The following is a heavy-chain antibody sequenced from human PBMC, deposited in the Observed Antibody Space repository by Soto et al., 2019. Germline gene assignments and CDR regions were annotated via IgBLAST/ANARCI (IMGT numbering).Heavy chain of an antibody. CDR2: SSYNGGT. D-gene: IGHD1-1*01. J-gene: IGHJ4*02. CDR3: ARHRIEVVWRGFDY. Sequence: SEPLSLTCTVFTDSNNFSNSYWGWIRQPPGEGLQWIGSSSYNGGTFFNPSLKGRVDISIDASKRQSSLQVTSVTAADSAVYYCARHRIEVVWRGFDYWGQGRSVTVSS. CDR1: TDSNNFSNSY. V-gene: IGHV4-39*01.